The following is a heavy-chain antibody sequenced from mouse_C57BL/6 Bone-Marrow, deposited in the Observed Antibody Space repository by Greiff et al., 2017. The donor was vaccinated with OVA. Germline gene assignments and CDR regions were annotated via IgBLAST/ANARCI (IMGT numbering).Heavy chain of an antibody. CDR1: GFTFSDAW. Sequence: EVQLVESGGGLVQPGGSMKLSCAASGFTFSDAWMDWVRQSPEKGLEWVAEIRNKANNHATYYAESVKGRFTISRDDSKSSVYLQMNSLRAEDTGIYYCTRGLLFYAMDYWGQGTSVTVSS. CDR2: IRNKANNHAT. V-gene: IGHV6-6*01. J-gene: IGHJ4*01. D-gene: IGHD2-12*01. CDR3: TRGLLFYAMDY.